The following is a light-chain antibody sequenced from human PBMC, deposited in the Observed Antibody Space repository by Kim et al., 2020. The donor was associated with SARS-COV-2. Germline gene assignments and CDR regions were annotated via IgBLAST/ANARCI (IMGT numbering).Light chain of an antibody. V-gene: IGKV1-39*01. CDR1: QSIASY. J-gene: IGKJ2*01. CDR3: QQTYSSPPYT. CDR2: ATS. Sequence: DIQVTQSPSSLSASVGDRITITCRASQSIASYLNWYQQKPGRAPNLLIYATSNLQSGVPSRFSGSGSGTDFTLTISSLQPEDFATYFCQQTYSSPPYTFGQGTKLEIK.